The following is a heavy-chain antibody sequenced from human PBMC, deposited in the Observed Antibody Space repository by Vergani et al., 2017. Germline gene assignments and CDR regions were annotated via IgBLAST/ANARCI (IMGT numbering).Heavy chain of an antibody. J-gene: IGHJ4*02. CDR3: ASDRRFRGNYFHLGL. V-gene: IGHV4-61*02. CDR1: GDSISSDNLY. Sequence: QVQLQESGPGLLKPSQTLSLTCTVSGDSISSDNLYWHWLRQPAGKGLEWIGRFYSSGIYNYNPSLNSRVSMSLDTSRNQSSLHLTSVTAADSATYYCASDRRFRGNYFHLGLWGQGALVNVSS. CDR2: FYSSGIY. D-gene: IGHD3-16*01.